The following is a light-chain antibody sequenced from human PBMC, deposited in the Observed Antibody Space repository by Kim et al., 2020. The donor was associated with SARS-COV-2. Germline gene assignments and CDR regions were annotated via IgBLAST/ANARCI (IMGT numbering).Light chain of an antibody. V-gene: IGKV3D-15*01. CDR3: QQYSNWTLT. Sequence: EVVMTQSPATLSLSPGERATLSCRASQTVSSNFVAWYQQKPGQTPRLLIYDTSSRATGIPARFSGSGSGTEFTLTISTLQSEDFAVYYCQQYSNWTLTFGQGTKVGIK. J-gene: IGKJ1*01. CDR1: QTVSSN. CDR2: DTS.